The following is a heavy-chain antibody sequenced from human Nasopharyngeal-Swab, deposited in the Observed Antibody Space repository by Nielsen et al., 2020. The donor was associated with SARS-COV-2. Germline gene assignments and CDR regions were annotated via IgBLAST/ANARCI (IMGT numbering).Heavy chain of an antibody. CDR3: ARGQDVLVVGGISWFDP. V-gene: IGHV4-39*07. D-gene: IGHD2-8*02. Sequence: RQAPGKGLEWIGSIYSSGSTHYNPSLKSRVTMSVDKSKKQFSLKLNSVTAADTAVYYCARGQDVLVVGGISWFDPWGQGTLVTVSS. CDR2: IYSSGST. J-gene: IGHJ5*02.